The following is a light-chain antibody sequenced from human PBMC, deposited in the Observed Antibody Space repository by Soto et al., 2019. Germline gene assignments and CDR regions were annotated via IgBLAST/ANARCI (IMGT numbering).Light chain of an antibody. CDR2: NNN. V-gene: IGLV1-44*01. CDR3: AAWDDSLSGHFV. CDR1: SSNIGTNT. Sequence: QSVLTQPPSASGTTGQRVTISCSGSSSNIGTNTVSWYQHLPGTAPKLLIYNNNQRPSGVPDRVSGSKSGTSASLAISGLQSEDEADYYCAAWDDSLSGHFVFGTGTKLTVL. J-gene: IGLJ1*01.